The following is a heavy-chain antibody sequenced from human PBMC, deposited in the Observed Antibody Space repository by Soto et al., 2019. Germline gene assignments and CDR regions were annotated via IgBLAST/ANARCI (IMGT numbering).Heavy chain of an antibody. CDR3: ARDRKQLLSTGYYGMDV. Sequence: SETLSLTGTVSGGSIGSYYWSWIRQPAGKGLEWIGRIYTSGSTNYNPSLKSRVTMSVDTSKNQFSLKLSSVTAADTAVSYCARDRKQLLSTGYYGMDVWGQGTTVTVSS. CDR2: IYTSGST. CDR1: GGSIGSYY. V-gene: IGHV4-4*07. D-gene: IGHD5-18*01. J-gene: IGHJ6*02.